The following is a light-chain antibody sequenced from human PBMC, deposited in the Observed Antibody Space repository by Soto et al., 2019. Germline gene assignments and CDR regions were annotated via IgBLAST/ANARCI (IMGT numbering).Light chain of an antibody. CDR3: CSYAGSSLYG. CDR2: EGS. V-gene: IGLV2-23*01. J-gene: IGLJ1*01. Sequence: QSALTQPASVSGSPGQSITISCTGTSSDVGSYNLVSWYQQHPGKAPKLRIYEGSKRPSGVSNRFSGSKSGNTASLTISGLQAEDEADYYCCSYAGSSLYGFGTGTKLTVL. CDR1: SSDVGSYNL.